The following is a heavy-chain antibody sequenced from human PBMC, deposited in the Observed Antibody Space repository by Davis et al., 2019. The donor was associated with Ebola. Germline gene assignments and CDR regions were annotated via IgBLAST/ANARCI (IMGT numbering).Heavy chain of an antibody. CDR3: ARARDYSIPYYYYGMDV. V-gene: IGHV1-18*01. CDR1: GYTFTSYG. J-gene: IGHJ6*02. D-gene: IGHD4-11*01. CDR2: ISAYNGNT. Sequence: AASVTVSCKASGYTFTSYGISWVRQAPGQGLEWMGWISAYNGNTNYAQKLQGRVTMTTDTSTSTAYMELRSLRSDDTAVYYCARARDYSIPYYYYGMDVWGQGTTVTVSS.